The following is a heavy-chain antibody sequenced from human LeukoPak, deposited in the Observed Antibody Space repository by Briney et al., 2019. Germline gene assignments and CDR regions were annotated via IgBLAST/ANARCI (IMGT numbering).Heavy chain of an antibody. V-gene: IGHV4-59*01. J-gene: IGHJ5*02. CDR2: IYYSGST. CDR3: ARQELVRGYNWFDP. D-gene: IGHD1-1*01. Sequence: PSETLSLTCTVSGGSISSYYWSWIRQPPGKGLEWIGYIYYSGSTNYNPSLKSRVTISVDTSKNQFSLKLSSVTAADTAVYYCARQELVRGYNWFDPWGQGTLVTVSS. CDR1: GGSISSYY.